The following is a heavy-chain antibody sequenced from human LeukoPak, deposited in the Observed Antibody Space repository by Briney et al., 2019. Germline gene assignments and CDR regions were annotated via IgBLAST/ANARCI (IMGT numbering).Heavy chain of an antibody. CDR1: GFTFSSYW. V-gene: IGHV3-7*03. CDR3: AKSLRDSGYYAFDI. Sequence: PGGSLRLSCAASGFTFSSYWMSWVRQAPGKGLEWVANIKQDGSEKYYVDSVKGRFTISRDNAKNSLYLQMNSLRAEDMALYYCAKSLRDSGYYAFDIWGQGTMVTVSS. D-gene: IGHD3-22*01. J-gene: IGHJ3*02. CDR2: IKQDGSEK.